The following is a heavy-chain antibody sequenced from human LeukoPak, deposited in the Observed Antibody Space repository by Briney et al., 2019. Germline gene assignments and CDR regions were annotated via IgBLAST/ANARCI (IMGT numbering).Heavy chain of an antibody. V-gene: IGHV3-21*04. CDR2: ISSSSSYI. D-gene: IGHD3-22*01. Sequence: GGSLRLSCAASGITFSSYSMNWVRQAPGKGLEWVSSISSSSSYIYYADSVKGRFTISRDNAKNTLYLQMNSLRAEDTAVYYCARDLFDYYDSSGYWGQGTLVTVSS. CDR1: GITFSSYS. CDR3: ARDLFDYYDSSGY. J-gene: IGHJ4*02.